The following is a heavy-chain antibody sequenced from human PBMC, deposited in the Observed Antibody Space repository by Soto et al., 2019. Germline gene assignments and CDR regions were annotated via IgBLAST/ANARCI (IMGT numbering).Heavy chain of an antibody. Sequence: SETLSLTCTVSGGSISSSSYYWGWILQPPGKGLEWIWSIYYSGITYYNPSLKSRVTISLDTSKNQFSLKLSSVTAADTAVYYCARHLSGYDKLDYYGMDVWGQGTTVTVSS. V-gene: IGHV4-39*01. CDR2: IYYSGIT. J-gene: IGHJ6*02. D-gene: IGHD5-12*01. CDR1: GGSISSSSYY. CDR3: ARHLSGYDKLDYYGMDV.